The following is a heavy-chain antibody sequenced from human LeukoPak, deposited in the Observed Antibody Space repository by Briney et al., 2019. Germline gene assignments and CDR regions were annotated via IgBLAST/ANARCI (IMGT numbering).Heavy chain of an antibody. CDR1: GGSISSYY. J-gene: IGHJ3*02. V-gene: IGHV4-59*01. Sequence: SETLSLTCTVSGGSISSYYWSWIRQPPGKGLEWIGYIYYSGSTNYNPSLKSRVTISVDTSKNQFSLKLSSVTAADTAVYYCARSAGRPVGAFDIWGQGTMVTVSS. CDR3: ARSAGRPVGAFDI. D-gene: IGHD6-13*01. CDR2: IYYSGST.